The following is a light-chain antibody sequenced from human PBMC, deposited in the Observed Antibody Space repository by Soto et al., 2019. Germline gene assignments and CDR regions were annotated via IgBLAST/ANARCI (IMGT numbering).Light chain of an antibody. CDR3: AAWDDSLNGPV. CDR2: DVF. V-gene: IGLV2-14*03. J-gene: IGLJ2*01. Sequence: QSALTQPASVSGSPGQSITISCTGTSSDVGGYDYVSWYQQRPGKAPKLLSYDVFNRPSGVSNRFSGSRSDNTASLAISGLQSEDEADYYCAAWDDSLNGPVFGGGTKLTVL. CDR1: SSDVGGYDY.